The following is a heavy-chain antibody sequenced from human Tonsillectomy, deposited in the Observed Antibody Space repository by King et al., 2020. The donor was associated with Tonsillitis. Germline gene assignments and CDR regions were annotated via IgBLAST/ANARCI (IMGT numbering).Heavy chain of an antibody. Sequence: HVQLVESGGGVVQPGGSLRLSCAASGFTFRNYGMHWVRQAPGKGLEWVALMRYDGTNRYYADSVKGRFTISRDNYKNTLYLQMSSLRAEDTAVYYCAKEHNWKYAGWFDSWGQGTLVTVSS. CDR3: AKEHNWKYAGWFDS. D-gene: IGHD1-7*01. CDR2: MRYDGTNR. V-gene: IGHV3-30*02. J-gene: IGHJ5*01. CDR1: GFTFRNYG.